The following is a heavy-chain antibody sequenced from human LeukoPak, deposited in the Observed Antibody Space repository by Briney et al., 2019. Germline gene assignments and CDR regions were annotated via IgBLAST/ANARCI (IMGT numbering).Heavy chain of an antibody. CDR2: IYHSGST. Sequence: SETLSLTCTVSGYSISSGYYWGWIRQPPGKGLEWIGSIYHSGSTYYNPSLKSRVTISVDTSKNQFSLKLSSVTAADTAVYYCARGADYWGQGTLVTVSS. D-gene: IGHD3-16*01. J-gene: IGHJ4*02. V-gene: IGHV4-38-2*02. CDR3: ARGADY. CDR1: GYSISSGYY.